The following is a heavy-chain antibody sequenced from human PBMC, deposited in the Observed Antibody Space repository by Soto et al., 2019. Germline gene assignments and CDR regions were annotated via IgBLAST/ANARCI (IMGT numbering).Heavy chain of an antibody. CDR1: GDSVSSNSAA. CDR3: ARALGGPNSSGWKVRGAFDI. J-gene: IGHJ3*02. Sequence: SQTLSLTCAISGDSVSSNSAAWNWIRQSPSRGLEWLGRTYYRSKWYNDYAVSVKSRITINPDTSKNQFSLQLNSVTPEDTAVYYCARALGGPNSSGWKVRGAFDIWGQGTMVTVSS. CDR2: TYYRSKWYN. D-gene: IGHD6-19*01. V-gene: IGHV6-1*01.